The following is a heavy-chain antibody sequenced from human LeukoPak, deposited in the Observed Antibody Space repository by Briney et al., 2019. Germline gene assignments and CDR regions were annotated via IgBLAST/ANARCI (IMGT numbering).Heavy chain of an antibody. V-gene: IGHV1-69*13. J-gene: IGHJ4*02. D-gene: IGHD3-16*01. CDR1: GGTFSSYA. CDR3: ARGFYYDYVLDPPQDY. Sequence: SVKVSCKASGGTFSSYAFSWVRQAPGQGLEWMGGIIPFSGITNHAQKFQGRVTITAEESTSTAYMELSSLRSGDTAVYYCARGFYYDYVLDPPQDYWGQGTLVTVSS. CDR2: IIPFSGIT.